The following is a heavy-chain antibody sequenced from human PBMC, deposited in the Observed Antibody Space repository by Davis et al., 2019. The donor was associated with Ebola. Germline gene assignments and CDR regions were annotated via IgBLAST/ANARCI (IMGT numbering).Heavy chain of an antibody. Sequence: MPSETLSLTCAVYGGSFSGYYWNWIRQPPGKGLEWIGEINHSGSTNYNPSLKSRVTISVDTSKNQFSLKLSSVTAADTAVYYCARGRRDSSGYYRNWFDPWGQGTLVTVSS. CDR3: ARGRRDSSGYYRNWFDP. J-gene: IGHJ5*02. CDR1: GGSFSGYY. V-gene: IGHV4-34*01. D-gene: IGHD3-22*01. CDR2: INHSGST.